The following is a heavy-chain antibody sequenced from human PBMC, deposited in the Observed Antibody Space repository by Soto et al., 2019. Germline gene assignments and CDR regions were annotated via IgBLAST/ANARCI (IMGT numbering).Heavy chain of an antibody. V-gene: IGHV3-15*01. CDR2: IKTKTDGEAT. D-gene: IGHD2-21*02. Sequence: EVQLVDSGGGLVKPGGSLTLSCAASGFTFTNAWMSWVRQAPGKGLEWVGRIKTKTDGEATDYAAPVKGRFTISRDDSKTTRYLQMNSLQIEDTAVYYCTLHIVVVTSMHNYVNYWGHGTRVTVSS. J-gene: IGHJ4*01. CDR3: TLHIVVVTSMHNYVNY. CDR1: GFTFTNAW.